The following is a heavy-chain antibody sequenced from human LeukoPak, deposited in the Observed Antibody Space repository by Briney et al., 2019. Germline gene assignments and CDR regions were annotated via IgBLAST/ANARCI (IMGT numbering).Heavy chain of an antibody. J-gene: IGHJ4*02. Sequence: PGGSLRLSCAASGFTFRNYYMSWILQAPGKGLEWVSYISSSGSTIYYADSVKGRFTISRDNAKNSLYLQMNSLRAADTAVYYCAGGKFHFDYWGQGTLVTVSS. D-gene: IGHD2-21*01. CDR2: ISSSGSTI. V-gene: IGHV3-11*01. CDR3: AGGKFHFDY. CDR1: GFTFRNYY.